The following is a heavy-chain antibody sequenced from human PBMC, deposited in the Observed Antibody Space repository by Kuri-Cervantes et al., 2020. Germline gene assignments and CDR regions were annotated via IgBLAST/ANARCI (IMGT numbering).Heavy chain of an antibody. D-gene: IGHD2-15*01. Sequence: ASVKVSCKASGYTFTSYAMHWVRQAPGQRLEWMGWINAGNGNTKYSQKFQGRVTITRDTSASTAYMELSSLRSEDTAVYYCAGVHLGYTFYYYYYMDVWGKGTTVTVSS. V-gene: IGHV1-3*01. J-gene: IGHJ6*03. CDR2: INAGNGNT. CDR3: AGVHLGYTFYYYYYMDV. CDR1: GYTFTSYA.